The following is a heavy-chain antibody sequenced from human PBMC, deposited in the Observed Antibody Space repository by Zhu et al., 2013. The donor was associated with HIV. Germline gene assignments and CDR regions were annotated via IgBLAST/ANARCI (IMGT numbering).Heavy chain of an antibody. CDR3: ARDTHPAVAGPDAFDI. CDR2: IIPMFGTA. CDR1: GGTFSSYA. D-gene: IGHD6-19*01. J-gene: IGHJ3*02. Sequence: QVQLVQSGAEVKKPGSSVKVSCKASGGTFSSYAISWVRQAPGQGLEWMGGIIPMFGTANYAQKFQGRVTITADESTSTAYMELSSLRSEDTAVYYCARDTHPAVAGPDAFDIWGQGTMVTVSS. V-gene: IGHV1-69*01.